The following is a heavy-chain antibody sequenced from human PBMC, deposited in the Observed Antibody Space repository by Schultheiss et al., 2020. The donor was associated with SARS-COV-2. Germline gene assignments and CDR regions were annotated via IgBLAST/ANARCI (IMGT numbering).Heavy chain of an antibody. CDR2: ISSSSSYI. J-gene: IGHJ6*02. D-gene: IGHD2-2*01. CDR1: RFTFSGYV. V-gene: IGHV3-21*01. Sequence: GGSLRLSCAASRFTFSGYVMTWVRQAPGKGLEWVSSISSSSSYIYYADSVKGRFTISRDNAKNSLYLQMNSLRAEDTAVYYCARGGHDVVVPSQMDVWGQGTTVTVSS. CDR3: ARGGHDVVVPSQMDV.